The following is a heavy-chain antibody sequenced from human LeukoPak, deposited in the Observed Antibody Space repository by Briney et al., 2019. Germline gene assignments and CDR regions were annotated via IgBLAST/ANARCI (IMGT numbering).Heavy chain of an antibody. Sequence: ASVKVSCQASGYTFTGYYMHWVRQAPGQGLEWMGWINPNSGGTNYAQKFQGRVTMTRDTSISTADMELSRLRLDDTAVYYCARSDSEGATNGYYWGQGTLVTVSS. CDR3: ARSDSEGATNGYY. J-gene: IGHJ4*02. V-gene: IGHV1-2*02. D-gene: IGHD1-26*01. CDR2: INPNSGGT. CDR1: GYTFTGYY.